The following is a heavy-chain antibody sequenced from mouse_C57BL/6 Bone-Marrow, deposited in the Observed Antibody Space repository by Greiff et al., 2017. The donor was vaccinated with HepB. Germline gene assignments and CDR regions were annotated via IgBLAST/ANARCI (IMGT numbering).Heavy chain of an antibody. CDR1: GFTFSDYY. CDR3: ARQDGHGYPFAY. Sequence: VESGGGLVQPGGSLKLSCAASGFTFSDYYMYWVRQTPEKRLEWVAYISNGGGSTYYPDTVKGRFTISRDNAKNTLYLQMSRLKSEDTAMYYCARQDGHGYPFAYWGQGTLVTVSA. CDR2: ISNGGGST. V-gene: IGHV5-12*01. J-gene: IGHJ3*01. D-gene: IGHD2-2*01.